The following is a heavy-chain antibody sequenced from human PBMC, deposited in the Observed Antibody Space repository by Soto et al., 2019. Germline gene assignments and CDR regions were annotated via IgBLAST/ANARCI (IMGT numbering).Heavy chain of an antibody. J-gene: IGHJ3*02. V-gene: IGHV3-15*01. D-gene: IGHD2-2*01. Sequence: GGSLRLSCAASGFTFSNAWMSWVRQAPGKGLEWVGRIKSKTDGGTTDYAAPVKGRFTISRDDSKNTLYLQMNSLKTEETAVYYCTTDSGSNKGYCSSTSCYRLQPPHAFDIWGQGTMVTVSS. CDR3: TTDSGSNKGYCSSTSCYRLQPPHAFDI. CDR1: GFTFSNAW. CDR2: IKSKTDGGTT.